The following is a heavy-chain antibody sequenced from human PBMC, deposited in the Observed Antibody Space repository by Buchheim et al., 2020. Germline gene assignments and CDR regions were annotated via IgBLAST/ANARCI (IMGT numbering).Heavy chain of an antibody. Sequence: EVQLVESGGGLVQPGGSLRLSCAASGFTFSSYSMNWVRQAPGKGLEWVSYISSSGSTIYYADSVKGRFTISRDNAKNSLYLQMNSLRAEDTAVYYCARDEPNLGGITMVRGAQGGYYYGMDVWGQGTT. CDR1: GFTFSSYS. CDR3: ARDEPNLGGITMVRGAQGGYYYGMDV. CDR2: ISSSGSTI. V-gene: IGHV3-48*04. D-gene: IGHD3-10*01. J-gene: IGHJ6*02.